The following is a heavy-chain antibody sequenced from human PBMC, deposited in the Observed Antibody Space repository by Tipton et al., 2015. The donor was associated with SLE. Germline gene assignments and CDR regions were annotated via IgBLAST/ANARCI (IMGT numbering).Heavy chain of an antibody. D-gene: IGHD3/OR15-3a*01. Sequence: TLSLTCTVSGGSISSGSYYWSWIRQPAGKGLEWIGYIYYSGSTYYNPSLKSRVTISVDTSKNQFSLRLSSVTAADTAVYYCAREGVDYYFDYWGQGTLVTVSS. J-gene: IGHJ4*02. CDR2: IYYSGST. CDR3: AREGVDYYFDY. CDR1: GGSISSGSYY. V-gene: IGHV4-30-4*08.